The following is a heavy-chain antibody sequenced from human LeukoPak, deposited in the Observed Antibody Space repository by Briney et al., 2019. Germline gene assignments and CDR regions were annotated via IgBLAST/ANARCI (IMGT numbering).Heavy chain of an antibody. V-gene: IGHV3-23*01. CDR3: AKAHVPTMIRGVVSSD. Sequence: GGSLRLSCAGSGFTLSSNWMHWVRQGPGQGLVWVSTISPSGGVTFYSDSVRGRFTISRDYSKNTLFLQMNSLRAEDTALYYCAKAHVPTMIRGVVSSDWGQGTLSPSPQ. CDR1: GFTLSSNW. D-gene: IGHD3-10*01. J-gene: IGHJ4*02. CDR2: ISPSGGVT.